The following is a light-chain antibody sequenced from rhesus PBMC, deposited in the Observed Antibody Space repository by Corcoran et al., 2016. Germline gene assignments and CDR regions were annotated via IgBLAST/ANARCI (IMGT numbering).Light chain of an antibody. J-gene: IGKJ4*01. Sequence: DIQMTQSPPSLSVHVGDTVTIICRPSKDINSWLAWYQQKAGKAPKLLIYTASSLQSGAPSRFSGSGSGTNFTLTISGLLSDNSATYCCQQYNSHATFGGGTKVEIK. CDR2: TAS. CDR3: QQYNSHAT. CDR1: KDINSW. V-gene: IGKV1-21*01.